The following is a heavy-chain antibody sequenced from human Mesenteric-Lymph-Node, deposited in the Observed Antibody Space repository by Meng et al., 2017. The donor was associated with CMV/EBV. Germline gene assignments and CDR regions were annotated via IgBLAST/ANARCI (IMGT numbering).Heavy chain of an antibody. CDR1: GGSFSGYY. V-gene: IGHV4-34*01. D-gene: IGHD6-19*01. CDR3: ARGGDSGWYFDY. J-gene: IGHJ4*02. Sequence: CAVYGGSFSGYYWGWISQPPGKGREWIGEINHSGSTNYNPSLKSRVTISVDTSKNQFSLKLSSVTAADTAVYYCARGGDSGWYFDYWGQGTLVTVSS. CDR2: INHSGST.